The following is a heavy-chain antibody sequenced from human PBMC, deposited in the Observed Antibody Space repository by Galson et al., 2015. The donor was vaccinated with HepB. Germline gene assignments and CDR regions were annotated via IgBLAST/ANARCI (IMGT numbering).Heavy chain of an antibody. V-gene: IGHV5-51*01. CDR1: GYSFTSYW. Sequence: QSGAEVKKPGESLKISCKGSGYSFTSYWIAWVRQMPGKGLEWMGIIYPGDSDTRYSPSFQGQVTISADKSMSTAYLQWSSLKASDTAMYYCARPYYYDSSGYQMGAFDIWGQGTMVTVFS. D-gene: IGHD3-22*01. CDR2: IYPGDSDT. CDR3: ARPYYYDSSGYQMGAFDI. J-gene: IGHJ3*02.